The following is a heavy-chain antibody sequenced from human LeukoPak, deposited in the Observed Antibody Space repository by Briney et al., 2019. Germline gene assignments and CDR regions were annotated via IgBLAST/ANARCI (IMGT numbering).Heavy chain of an antibody. V-gene: IGHV1-2*04. J-gene: IGHJ3*02. CDR3: ARSKPKGYAFDI. CDR2: INPNSGGT. CDR1: GYTFTSYD. Sequence: ASVKVSCKASGYTFTSYDINWVRQATGQGLEWMGWINPNSGGTNYAQKFQGWVTMTRDTSISTAYMELSRLRSDGTAVYYCARSKPKGYAFDIWGQGTMVTVSS.